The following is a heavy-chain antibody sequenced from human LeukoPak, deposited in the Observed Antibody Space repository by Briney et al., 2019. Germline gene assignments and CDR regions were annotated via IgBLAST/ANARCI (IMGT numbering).Heavy chain of an antibody. V-gene: IGHV3-20*04. Sequence: GGSLRLSCAASGFTFDDYGMSWVRQAPGKGLEWVAFIRYDGRIKYYADSVKGRFTISRDNAKNSLYLQMNSLRAEDTALYYCARAVYDSSFDYWGQGTLVTVSS. D-gene: IGHD3-22*01. CDR1: GFTFDDYG. J-gene: IGHJ4*02. CDR3: ARAVYDSSFDY. CDR2: IRYDGRIK.